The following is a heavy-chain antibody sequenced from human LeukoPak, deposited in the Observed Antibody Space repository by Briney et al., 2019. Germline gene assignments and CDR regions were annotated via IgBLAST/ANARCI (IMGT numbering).Heavy chain of an antibody. V-gene: IGHV1-69*05. J-gene: IGHJ6*03. Sequence: SVKVSXKASGYTFTSYGISWVRQAPGQGLEWMGGIIPIFGTANYAQKFQGRVTITTDESTSTAYMELSSLRSEDTAVYYCARVAGSDFYYYYMDVWGKGTTVTVSS. CDR3: ARVAGSDFYYYYMDV. CDR1: GYTFTSYG. CDR2: IIPIFGTA.